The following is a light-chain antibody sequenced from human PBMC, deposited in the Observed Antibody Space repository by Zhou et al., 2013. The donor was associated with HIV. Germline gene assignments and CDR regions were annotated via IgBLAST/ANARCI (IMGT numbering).Light chain of an antibody. CDR1: QNIYTS. V-gene: IGKV3-11*01. Sequence: EIVLTQSPATLSVSPGERATLSCRASQNIYTSLAWYQQKRGQAPRLLIYDASKRATGIPARFSGSGSGTDFTLTIRSLEPEDFAVYYCQLSGTSPYTFGPGTKIEVK. CDR2: DAS. CDR3: QLSGTSPYT. J-gene: IGKJ2*01.